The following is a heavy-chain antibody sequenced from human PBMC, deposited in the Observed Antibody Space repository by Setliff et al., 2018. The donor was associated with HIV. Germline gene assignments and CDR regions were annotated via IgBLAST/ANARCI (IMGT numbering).Heavy chain of an antibody. V-gene: IGHV4-59*11. CDR3: ARTTVRDFGLVITNFDQ. D-gene: IGHD3-3*01. Sequence: SETLSLTCTVSGGSINGHSWSWIRQPPGKVLEWIGYIDHSETTNYNPSLKSRLTISIDTSKTQFSLNLSSVTAAATAVYYCARTTVRDFGLVITNFDQWGLRTLVTVSS. J-gene: IGHJ4*02. CDR2: IDHSETT. CDR1: GGSINGHS.